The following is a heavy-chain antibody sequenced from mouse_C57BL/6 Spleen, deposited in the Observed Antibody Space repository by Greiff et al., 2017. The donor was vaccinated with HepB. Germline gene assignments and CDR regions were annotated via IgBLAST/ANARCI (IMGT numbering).Heavy chain of an antibody. Sequence: VQLQQSGPELVKPGASVKISCKASGYAFSSSWMNWVKQRPGKGLEWIGRIYPGDGDTNYNGKFKGKATLTADKSSSTAYMQLSSLTSEDSAVYFCASHGYYAMDYWGQGTSVTVSS. CDR3: ASHGYYAMDY. J-gene: IGHJ4*01. CDR2: IYPGDGDT. V-gene: IGHV1-82*01. CDR1: GYAFSSSW.